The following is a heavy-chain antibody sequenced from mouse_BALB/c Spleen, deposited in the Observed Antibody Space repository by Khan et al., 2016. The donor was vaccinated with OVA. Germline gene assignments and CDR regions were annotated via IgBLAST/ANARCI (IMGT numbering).Heavy chain of an antibody. CDR3: ARDYWDVFAY. CDR2: IDPANGNT. V-gene: IGHV14-3*02. D-gene: IGHD4-1*01. Sequence: VQLQQSGTELVKPGASVKLSCTASGFDIKDTYMHWVKQRPEQGLEWIGRIDPANGNTKYDPKFQGKATMTADTSSNTAYLQLSSLTSEDTAVYYCARDYWDVFAYWGQGTLVTVSA. CDR1: GFDIKDTY. J-gene: IGHJ3*01.